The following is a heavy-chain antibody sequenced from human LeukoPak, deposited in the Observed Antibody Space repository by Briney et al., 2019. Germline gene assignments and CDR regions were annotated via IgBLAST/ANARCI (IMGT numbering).Heavy chain of an antibody. V-gene: IGHV4-31*03. D-gene: IGHD2-2*01. Sequence: SETLSLTCTVSGGSISSGGYYWSWIRQHPGKGLEWIGYIYYGGSTYYNPSLKSRVTISVDTSKNQFSLKLSSVTAADTAVYYCARGRDIVVVPANSYYFDYWGQGTLVTVSS. J-gene: IGHJ4*02. CDR1: GGSISSGGYY. CDR3: ARGRDIVVVPANSYYFDY. CDR2: IYYGGST.